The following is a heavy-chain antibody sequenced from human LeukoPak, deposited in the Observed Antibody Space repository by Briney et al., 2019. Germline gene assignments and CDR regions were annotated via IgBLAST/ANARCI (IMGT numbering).Heavy chain of an antibody. V-gene: IGHV1-46*01. D-gene: IGHD3-22*01. CDR3: ARGDYYDSSGYYQYYFDC. Sequence: GASVKVSCKASGYTFTSYYMHWVRQAPGQGLEWMGIINPSGGITSYAQKFQGRVTMTRDMSTSTVYMDLSSLRYEDTPVYYCARGDYYDSSGYYQYYFDCWGQGTLVTVSS. J-gene: IGHJ4*02. CDR2: INPSGGIT. CDR1: GYTFTSYY.